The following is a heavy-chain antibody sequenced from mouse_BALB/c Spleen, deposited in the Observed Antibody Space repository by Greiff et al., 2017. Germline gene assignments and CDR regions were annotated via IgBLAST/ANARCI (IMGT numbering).Heavy chain of an antibody. CDR2: INSNGGST. CDR1: GFTFSSYG. J-gene: IGHJ2*01. D-gene: IGHD2-12*01. V-gene: IGHV5-6-3*01. CDR3: ARDRGDDGFNY. Sequence: EVHLVESGGGLVQPGGSLKLSCAASGFTFSSYGMSWVRQTPDKRLELVATINSNGGSTYYPDSVKGRFTISRDNAKNTLYLQMSSLKSEDTAMYYCARDRGDDGFNYWGQGTTLTVSS.